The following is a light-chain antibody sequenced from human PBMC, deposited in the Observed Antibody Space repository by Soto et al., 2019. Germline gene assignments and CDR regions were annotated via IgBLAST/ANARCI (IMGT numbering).Light chain of an antibody. V-gene: IGLV2-11*01. CDR1: SSDVGGYNY. CDR3: CSSVGSYTSV. Sequence: QSVLTQPRSVSGSPGQSVTISCTGTSSDVGGYNYVSWYQQHPGKAPKLMIYDVSKRPSGVPDRFSGSKSGNTASLTISGLHAEDEADYYCCSSVGSYTSVFGGGTKLTV. CDR2: DVS. J-gene: IGLJ3*02.